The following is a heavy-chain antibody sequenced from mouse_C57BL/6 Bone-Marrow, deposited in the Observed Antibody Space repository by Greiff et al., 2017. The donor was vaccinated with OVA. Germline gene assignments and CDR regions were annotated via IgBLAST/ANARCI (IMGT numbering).Heavy chain of an antibody. J-gene: IGHJ2*01. D-gene: IGHD1-1*02. CDR3: ARDFMVLFDY. CDR1: GFTFSSYA. V-gene: IGHV5-4*01. Sequence: EVKVEESGGGLVKPGGSLKLSCAASGFTFSSYAMSWVRQTPEKRLEWVATISDGGSYTYYPDNVKGRFTISRDNAKNNLYLQMSHLKSEDTAMYYCARDFMVLFDYWGQGTTLTVSS. CDR2: ISDGGSYT.